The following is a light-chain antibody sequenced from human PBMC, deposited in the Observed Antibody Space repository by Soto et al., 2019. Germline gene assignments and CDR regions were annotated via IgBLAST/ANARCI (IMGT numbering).Light chain of an antibody. V-gene: IGKV3-11*01. Sequence: EIVMTQSPATLSVSPGERATLSCRASQSVSRHLSWYQQKPGQAPRLLIYDASNRATGIPARFSGSGSGTDFTLTISGLEPEKVGSYYRQQRIIWLPLTFRGGTKV. J-gene: IGKJ4*01. CDR1: QSVSRH. CDR3: QQRIIWLPLT. CDR2: DAS.